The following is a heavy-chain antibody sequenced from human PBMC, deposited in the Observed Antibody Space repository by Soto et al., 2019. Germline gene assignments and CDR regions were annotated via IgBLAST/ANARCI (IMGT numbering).Heavy chain of an antibody. CDR3: ARGPILPGATSWLDP. CDR1: GGIFSSFS. V-gene: IGHV1-69*01. CDR2: IIPMTGTP. J-gene: IGHJ5*02. Sequence: QVQLVQSGAEVKTPGSSVEVSCKASGGIFSSFSITWVRQVPGHGLEWMGGIIPMTGTPNYAEKFQGRLTLAADASTMTAYVVLSSLTSEDTAVYYWARGPILPGATSWLDPWGQGTVVIVSS. D-gene: IGHD2-2*01.